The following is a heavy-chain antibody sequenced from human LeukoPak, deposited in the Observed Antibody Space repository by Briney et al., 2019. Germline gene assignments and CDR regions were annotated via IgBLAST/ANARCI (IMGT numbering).Heavy chain of an antibody. CDR1: GFPFSSYG. Sequence: GSLRLSCAASGFPFSSYGMHWVRQAPGKGLEWVAFIRYDGSNKYYADSVKGRFTISRDNSKNTLYLQMNSLRAEDTAVYYCAKDWEEMATITFFYFDYWGQGTLVTVSS. D-gene: IGHD5-24*01. CDR2: IRYDGSNK. J-gene: IGHJ4*02. CDR3: AKDWEEMATITFFYFDY. V-gene: IGHV3-30*02.